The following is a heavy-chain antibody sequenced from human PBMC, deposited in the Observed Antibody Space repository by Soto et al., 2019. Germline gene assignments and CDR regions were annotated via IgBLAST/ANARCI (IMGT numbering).Heavy chain of an antibody. V-gene: IGHV3-30*18. D-gene: IGHD6-19*01. CDR1: GFTFSRYG. CDR3: AKETIAVGGPNYFDY. J-gene: IGHJ4*02. Sequence: QVQLVESGGGVVQPGRSLRLLCAGSGFTFSRYGMHWVRQAPGMGLEWVAVVSHDGLAQYYGDSVKGRFTISRDNSQNTLYLQMNNLRTEDTAIYYCAKETIAVGGPNYFDYWGQGTLVTVSS. CDR2: VSHDGLAQ.